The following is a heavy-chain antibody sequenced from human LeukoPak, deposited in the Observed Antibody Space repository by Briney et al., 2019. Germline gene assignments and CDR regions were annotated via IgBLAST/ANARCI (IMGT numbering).Heavy chain of an antibody. V-gene: IGHV3-48*03. CDR3: ARALSSSWFLVDY. J-gene: IGHJ4*02. Sequence: GGSLRLSCAASGFTFSSYEMNWVRQAPGKGLEWVSYISSSGSTIYYADSVKGQFTISRDNAKNSLYLQMNSLRAEDTAVYYCARALSSSWFLVDYWGQGTLVTVSS. CDR2: ISSSGSTI. CDR1: GFTFSSYE. D-gene: IGHD6-13*01.